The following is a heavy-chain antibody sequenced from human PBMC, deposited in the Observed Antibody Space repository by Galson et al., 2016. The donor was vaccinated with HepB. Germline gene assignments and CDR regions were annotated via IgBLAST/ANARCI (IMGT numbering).Heavy chain of an antibody. Sequence: SLRLSCAASGFTFSNSWMHWVRQAPGKGLVWVSRINSDGSSTNYADSVEGRFTISRDNAKNTLYLQMNSLRADDTAVYYCAQYYYDSSGYLEYFQHWGQGTRVTVSS. CDR2: INSDGSST. V-gene: IGHV3-74*01. J-gene: IGHJ1*01. D-gene: IGHD3-22*01. CDR3: AQYYYDSSGYLEYFQH. CDR1: GFTFSNSW.